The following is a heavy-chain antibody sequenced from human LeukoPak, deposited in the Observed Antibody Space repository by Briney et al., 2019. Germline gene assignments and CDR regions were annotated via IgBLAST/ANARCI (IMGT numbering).Heavy chain of an antibody. J-gene: IGHJ4*02. CDR2: INSDGSSR. CDR3: ARCTYGDHFDY. CDR1: GFTFSSYW. V-gene: IGHV3-74*01. D-gene: IGHD4-17*01. Sequence: GGSLRLSCAASGFTFSSYWMHWVRQAPGKGLVWVSRINSDGSSRSYADSVKGRFTISRDNAKNSLYLQMNSLRAEDTAVYYCARCTYGDHFDYWGQGTLVTVSS.